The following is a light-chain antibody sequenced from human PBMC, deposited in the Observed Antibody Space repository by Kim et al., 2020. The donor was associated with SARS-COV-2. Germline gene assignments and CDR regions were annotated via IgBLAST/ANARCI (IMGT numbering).Light chain of an antibody. CDR1: QSVSGK. J-gene: IGKJ1*01. CDR2: DAS. V-gene: IGKV3-15*01. Sequence: SPGETVTLSCRASQSVSGKVAWYQQKPGQAPRLLIYDASTRATGIPARFSGSGSGTDFTLTISSLQSEDLAVYHCQQYDDWPPWTFGQGTKVEIK. CDR3: QQYDDWPPWT.